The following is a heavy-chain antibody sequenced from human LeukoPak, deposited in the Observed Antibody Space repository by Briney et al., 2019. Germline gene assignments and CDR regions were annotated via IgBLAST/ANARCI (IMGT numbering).Heavy chain of an antibody. Sequence: GGSLRLSCAASGFTLSSYSMNWVREAPGKGLEWVSSISSSSSYIYYADSVKGRFTISRDNAKNSLYLQMNSLRAEDTAVYYCARDDPSVTTLLDYWGQGTLVSVSS. J-gene: IGHJ4*02. D-gene: IGHD4-17*01. CDR1: GFTLSSYS. CDR3: ARDDPSVTTLLDY. V-gene: IGHV3-21*01. CDR2: ISSSSSYI.